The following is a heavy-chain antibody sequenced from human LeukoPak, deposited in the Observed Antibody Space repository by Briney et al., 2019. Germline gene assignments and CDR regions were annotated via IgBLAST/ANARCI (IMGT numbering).Heavy chain of an antibody. CDR2: IRSTANGYAT. Sequence: GGSLRLSCAVSGFTFSGSALHWVRQASGKGLEWVGRIRSTANGYATAYAASVKGRFTISRDESKNTAYLQMDSLKTEDTAVYYCTGNYYGSGSYADFDYWGQGTLVTVSS. CDR3: TGNYYGSGSYADFDY. CDR1: GFTFSGSA. J-gene: IGHJ4*02. V-gene: IGHV3-73*01. D-gene: IGHD3-10*01.